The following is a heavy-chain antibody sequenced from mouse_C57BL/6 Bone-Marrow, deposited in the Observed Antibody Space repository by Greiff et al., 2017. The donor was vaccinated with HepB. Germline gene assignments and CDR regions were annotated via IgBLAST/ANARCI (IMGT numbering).Heavy chain of an antibody. J-gene: IGHJ4*01. CDR2: IRNKANGYTT. CDR1: GFTFTDYY. V-gene: IGHV7-3*01. D-gene: IGHD2-12*01. CDR3: AKLRRRGYAMDY. Sequence: EVKLMESGGGLVQPGGSLSLSCAASGFTFTDYYMSWVRQPPGKALEWLGVIRNKANGYTTEYSASVKGRFTISRDNSQSILYLQMNALRAEDSATYYCAKLRRRGYAMDYWGQGTSVTVSS.